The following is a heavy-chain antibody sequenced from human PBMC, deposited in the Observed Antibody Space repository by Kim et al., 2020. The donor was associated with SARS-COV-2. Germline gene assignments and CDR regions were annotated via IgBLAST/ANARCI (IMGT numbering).Heavy chain of an antibody. V-gene: IGHV2-5*01. D-gene: IGHD2-15*01. J-gene: IGHJ3*02. CDR3: AHRENLRIYAFDI. Sequence: YSPSLKSRLTVTKDTSKNQVVLTMTNMDPVDTATYYCAHRENLRIYAFDIWGQGTMVTVSS.